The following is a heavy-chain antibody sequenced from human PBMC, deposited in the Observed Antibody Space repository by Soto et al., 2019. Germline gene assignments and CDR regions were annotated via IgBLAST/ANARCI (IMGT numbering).Heavy chain of an antibody. Sequence: QVQLVQSGSELRKPGASVKVSCKASGYTFTSNSITWVRQAPGQGLEWMGWISTSSGNTKFAQKFQGRVTLTTDTSTSTAHMELTSLRSDDTAVYYCARGGGYAVDYWGQGTLVTVST. V-gene: IGHV1-18*04. CDR1: GYTFTSNS. CDR2: ISTSSGNT. J-gene: IGHJ4*02. CDR3: ARGGGYAVDY. D-gene: IGHD5-12*01.